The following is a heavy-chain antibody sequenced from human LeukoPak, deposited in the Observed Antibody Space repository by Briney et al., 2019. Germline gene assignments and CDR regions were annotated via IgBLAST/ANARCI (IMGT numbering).Heavy chain of an antibody. CDR2: IIPIFGTA. Sequence: SVKVSCKASGGTFSSYAISWVRQAPGQGLEWMGGIIPIFGTANYAQKFQGRVTITSDESTSTAYMELSSLRSEDTAVYYCARRAAGGTPGNYYYYMDVWGKGTTVTVSS. D-gene: IGHD1-1*01. CDR3: ARRAAGGTPGNYYYYMDV. V-gene: IGHV1-69*13. CDR1: GGTFSSYA. J-gene: IGHJ6*03.